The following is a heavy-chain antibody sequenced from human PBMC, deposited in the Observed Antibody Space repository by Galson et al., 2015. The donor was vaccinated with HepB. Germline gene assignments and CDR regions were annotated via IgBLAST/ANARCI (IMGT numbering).Heavy chain of an antibody. J-gene: IGHJ4*02. CDR1: GYSFTNYW. V-gene: IGHV5-10-1*01. Sequence: QSGAEVKKPGESLRISCQGSGYSFTNYWISWVRQLPGKGLEWMGKIDPRDSYTSYSPSFRGHVTISADKSINTAYLQWSSLKASDTAMYYCARHRGPHYCGGDCHRLYWGQGTLITVSS. D-gene: IGHD2-21*02. CDR3: ARHRGPHYCGGDCHRLY. CDR2: IDPRDSYT.